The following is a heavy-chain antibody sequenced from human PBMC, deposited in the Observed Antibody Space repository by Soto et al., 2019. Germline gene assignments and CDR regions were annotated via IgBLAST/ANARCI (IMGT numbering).Heavy chain of an antibody. CDR2: IYYSGNT. CDR1: GGSISSGGYY. J-gene: IGHJ6*02. CDR3: AREIASMNYYYYGMDV. V-gene: IGHV4-31*03. Sequence: SETLSLTCTVSGGSISSGGYYWSWIRQHPGKGLEWIGYIYYSGNTYYNPSLKSRVTISVDTSKNQFSLKLTSVTAADTALYYCAREIASMNYYYYGMDVWGQGTTVTVSS.